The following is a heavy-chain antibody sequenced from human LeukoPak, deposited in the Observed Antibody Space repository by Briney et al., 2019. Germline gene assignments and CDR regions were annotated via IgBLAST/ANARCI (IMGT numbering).Heavy chain of an antibody. J-gene: IGHJ4*02. CDR2: ISGSGGST. CDR1: GFTFSDYY. CDR3: AKGQRPPYGSGTYYFDY. V-gene: IGHV3-23*01. D-gene: IGHD3-10*01. Sequence: GGSLRLSCAASGFTFSDYYMSWIRQAPGKGLEWVSAISGSGGSTYYADSVKGRFTISRDNSKNTLYLQMHSLRPEDTAMYYCAKGQRPPYGSGTYYFDYWGRGTLVTVSS.